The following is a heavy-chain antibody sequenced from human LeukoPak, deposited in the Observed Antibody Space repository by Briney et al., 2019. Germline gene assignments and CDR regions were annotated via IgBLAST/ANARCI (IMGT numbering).Heavy chain of an antibody. CDR1: GYTFTSYD. J-gene: IGHJ4*02. CDR2: MSPDSDYT. D-gene: IGHD5-12*01. Sequence: ASVRVSCKASGYTFTSYDINWVRQATGQGLEWMGWMSPDSDYTGYAQTFQGRVTLTRNTSVSTAFMELSSLRSEDTAVYYCEIYTGYDSFWGQGTLVTVSS. CDR3: EIYTGYDSF. V-gene: IGHV1-8*01.